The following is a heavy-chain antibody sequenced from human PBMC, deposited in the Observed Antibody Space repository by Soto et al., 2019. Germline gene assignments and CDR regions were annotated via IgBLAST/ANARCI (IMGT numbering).Heavy chain of an antibody. D-gene: IGHD2-15*01. CDR1: GFTFSDYD. V-gene: IGHV3-11*01. CDR2: ISSSGSTI. J-gene: IGHJ4*02. Sequence: PGGSLRLSCAASGFTFSDYDMSWIRQAPGKGLEWVSYISSSGSTIYYADSVRGRFTISRDNAKNSLYLQMNSLRAEDTAVYYCARDGIGYCSGGSCFRVNYFDYWGQGTLVTVSS. CDR3: ARDGIGYCSGGSCFRVNYFDY.